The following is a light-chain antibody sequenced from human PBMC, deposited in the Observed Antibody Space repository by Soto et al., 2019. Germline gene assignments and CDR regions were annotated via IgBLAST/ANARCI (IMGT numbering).Light chain of an antibody. CDR2: AAS. Sequence: DIQITQSPSTLSASVGDRVTITCRSSQSISNYLNWYQQKPGIAPKLLIYAASSLQSGVPSRFSGSGSGTDFTLTISSLQPGDFATYYCQQGYNTPFTLGPGTKVDIK. CDR3: QQGYNTPFT. V-gene: IGKV1-39*01. J-gene: IGKJ3*01. CDR1: QSISNY.